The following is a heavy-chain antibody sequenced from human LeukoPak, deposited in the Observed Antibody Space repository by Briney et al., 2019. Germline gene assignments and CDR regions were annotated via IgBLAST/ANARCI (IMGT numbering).Heavy chain of an antibody. CDR2: ISSSSSTI. J-gene: IGHJ4*02. CDR1: GFTFSSYS. V-gene: IGHV3-48*01. D-gene: IGHD3-10*01. CDR3: ARDSYGSGRRIDDY. Sequence: PGGSLRLSCAASGFTFSSYSMNWVRQAPGKGLEWVSYISSSSSTIYYADSVKGRFTISRDNAKNSLYLQMNSLRAEDTAVYYCARDSYGSGRRIDDYWGQGTLVTVSS.